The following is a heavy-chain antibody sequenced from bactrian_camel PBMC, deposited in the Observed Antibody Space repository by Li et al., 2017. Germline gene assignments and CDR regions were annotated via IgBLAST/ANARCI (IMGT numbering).Heavy chain of an antibody. D-gene: IGHD6*01. CDR1: GFTFSGLG. Sequence: HVQLVESGGGLIQPGGSLRLSCATSGFTFSGLGMSWVRQAPGKGLEWVSSISSDGVHIHYADSVQGRFTISRDSAKNTVYLQMNNLQPEDTATYYCAEGRGSRGEHCYSLNYWGQGTQVTVS. J-gene: IGHJ4*01. CDR2: ISSDGVHI. CDR3: AEGRGSRGEHCYSLNY. V-gene: IGHV3S7*01.